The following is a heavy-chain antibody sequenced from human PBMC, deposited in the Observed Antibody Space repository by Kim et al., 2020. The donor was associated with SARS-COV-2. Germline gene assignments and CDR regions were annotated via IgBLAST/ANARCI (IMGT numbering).Heavy chain of an antibody. Sequence: GGSLRLFCAASGFTFSSYWMSWVRQAPGKGLEWVANIKQDGSEKYYVDSVKGRFTISRDNAKNSLYLQMNSLRAEDTAVYYCASHRLPYSSSWTFDHWGQGTLVTVSS. CDR2: IKQDGSEK. J-gene: IGHJ4*02. D-gene: IGHD6-13*01. V-gene: IGHV3-7*01. CDR1: GFTFSSYW. CDR3: ASHRLPYSSSWTFDH.